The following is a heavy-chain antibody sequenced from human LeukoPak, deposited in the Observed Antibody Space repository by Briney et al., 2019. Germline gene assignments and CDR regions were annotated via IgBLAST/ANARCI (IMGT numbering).Heavy chain of an antibody. CDR1: GFTFSSYS. CDR2: ISSSSSTI. CDR3: ARVAQQLVTPFDY. D-gene: IGHD6-13*01. Sequence: GGSLRLSCAASGFTFSSYSMNWVRQAPGKGLEWVSYISSSSSTIYYADSVKGRFTISRDNAKNSLYLLMNSLRAEDTAVYYCARVAQQLVTPFDYWGQGTLVTVSS. V-gene: IGHV3-48*01. J-gene: IGHJ4*02.